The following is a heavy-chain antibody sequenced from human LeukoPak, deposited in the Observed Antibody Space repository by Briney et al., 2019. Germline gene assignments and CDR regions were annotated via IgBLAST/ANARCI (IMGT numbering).Heavy chain of an antibody. Sequence: ASVKVSCKASGYTFTSYGISWVRQAPGQGLEWMGWISAYNGSTNYAQKLQGRVTMTTDTSTSTAYMELRSLRSDDTAVYYCARSLDYGGNYEAFDIWGQGTMVTVSS. CDR2: ISAYNGST. J-gene: IGHJ3*02. D-gene: IGHD4-23*01. CDR3: ARSLDYGGNYEAFDI. CDR1: GYTFTSYG. V-gene: IGHV1-18*01.